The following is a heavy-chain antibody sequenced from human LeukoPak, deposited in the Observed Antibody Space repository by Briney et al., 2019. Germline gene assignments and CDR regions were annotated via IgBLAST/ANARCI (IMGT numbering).Heavy chain of an antibody. J-gene: IGHJ4*02. V-gene: IGHV3-53*01. Sequence: GGSLRLSCAASGFTFSSYAMSWVRQAPGKGLEWASVIYSDGSTYYADSVKGRFTISRDNSKNTLDLQMTGLRAEDTAVYYCARERGRGRDSPRFDYWGQGTPVTVSS. D-gene: IGHD1-26*01. CDR1: GFTFSSYA. CDR3: ARERGRGRDSPRFDY. CDR2: IYSDGST.